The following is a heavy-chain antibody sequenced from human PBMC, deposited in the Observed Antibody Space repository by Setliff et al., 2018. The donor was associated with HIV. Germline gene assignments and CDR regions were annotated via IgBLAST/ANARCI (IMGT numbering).Heavy chain of an antibody. D-gene: IGHD3-22*01. J-gene: IGHJ4*02. CDR2: IRTKAYGGTT. V-gene: IGHV3-49*03. CDR3: TTDLNYDSSNKENYFDY. CDR1: GFTFGDHP. Sequence: GGSLRLSCATSGFTFGDHPMSWFRQAPGKGLEWVSFIRTKAYGGTTEYAASVEGRFTISRDDSKNTLFLQMNSLKTEDTAVYYCTTDLNYDSSNKENYFDYWGQGTLVTVSS.